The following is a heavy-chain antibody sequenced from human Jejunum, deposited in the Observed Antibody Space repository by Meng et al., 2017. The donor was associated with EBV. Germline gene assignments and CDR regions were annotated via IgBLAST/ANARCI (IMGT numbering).Heavy chain of an antibody. V-gene: IGHV4-30-2*06. Sequence: QLHLQESGSGLVKPSQTLSLPCAVSGGSISTGGYSWHWIRQSPGKGLEWIGYIYHSGSAYYNPSLKSRLILSVDRSRDQFSLELISVTAADTAVYYCARGNSGFDHWGQGTLVTVSS. CDR1: GGSISTGGYS. D-gene: IGHD6-19*01. J-gene: IGHJ5*02. CDR3: ARGNSGFDH. CDR2: IYHSGSA.